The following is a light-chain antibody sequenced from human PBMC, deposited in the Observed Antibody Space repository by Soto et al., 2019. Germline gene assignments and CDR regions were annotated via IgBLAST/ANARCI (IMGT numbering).Light chain of an antibody. CDR2: GAS. Sequence: EIVLTQSPGTLSLSPGERATLSCRASQSVTSNYLAWYQQKRGQAPWLLIYGASIRATGVPARFSGSGSGTEFTLTISSLEPEDSAVYYCQQRNMWPITFGQGTRLEI. J-gene: IGKJ5*01. CDR1: QSVTSNY. V-gene: IGKV3D-20*02. CDR3: QQRNMWPIT.